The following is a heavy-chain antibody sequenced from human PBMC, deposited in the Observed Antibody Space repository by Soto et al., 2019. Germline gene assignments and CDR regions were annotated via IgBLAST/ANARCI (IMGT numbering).Heavy chain of an antibody. Sequence: QVQLVESGGGVVQPGRSLSLSCAASGFTFSSYAMHWVRQATGKGLEWVAVISYDGSNKYYADSVKGRFTISRDNSKNTLYLQMNSLRAEDTALYYCGIEYSSSSNPIDYWGQGTLVTVSS. J-gene: IGHJ4*02. V-gene: IGHV3-30-3*01. CDR1: GFTFSSYA. CDR3: GIEYSSSSNPIDY. D-gene: IGHD6-6*01. CDR2: ISYDGSNK.